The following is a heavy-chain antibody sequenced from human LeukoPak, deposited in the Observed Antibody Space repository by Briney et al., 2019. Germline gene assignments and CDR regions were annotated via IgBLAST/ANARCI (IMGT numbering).Heavy chain of an antibody. Sequence: GASVKVSCKASGGTFSSYAISWVRQAPGQGLEWMGRIIPILGIANYAQKFQGRATITADKSTSTAYMELSSLRSEDTAVYYCARGGPVAATERYFDYWGQGTLVTVSS. CDR1: GGTFSSYA. J-gene: IGHJ4*02. V-gene: IGHV1-69*04. CDR3: ARGGPVAATERYFDY. D-gene: IGHD2-15*01. CDR2: IIPILGIA.